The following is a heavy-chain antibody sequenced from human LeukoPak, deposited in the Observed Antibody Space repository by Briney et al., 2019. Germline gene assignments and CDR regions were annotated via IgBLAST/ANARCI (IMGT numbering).Heavy chain of an antibody. D-gene: IGHD6-13*01. CDR3: ARERASAGPHFDH. V-gene: IGHV4-59*01. CDR1: GGSISTYY. CDR2: NYNSGTT. J-gene: IGHJ4*02. Sequence: SETLSLTCDVSGGSISTYYWSWIRQPPGKGLEWIGYNYNSGTTNYNPSLRSRVTVSVDRSKNQLSLRLTSVTAADTAVYYCARERASAGPHFDHWGRGILVTVSS.